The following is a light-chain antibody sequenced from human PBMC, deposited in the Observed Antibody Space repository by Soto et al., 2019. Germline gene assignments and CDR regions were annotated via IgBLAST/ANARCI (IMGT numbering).Light chain of an antibody. J-gene: IGLJ1*01. CDR1: SSDVGNYKL. Sequence: QSALTQPASVSGSPGQSITISCTGTSSDVGNYKLVSWYQQHPGKAPRLMIYEDLKRPSGISDRFSGSKSGNTASLTISGLQAEDEADYYCCSYAGSSTYVFGTGTKLTVL. CDR3: CSYAGSSTYV. CDR2: EDL. V-gene: IGLV2-23*01.